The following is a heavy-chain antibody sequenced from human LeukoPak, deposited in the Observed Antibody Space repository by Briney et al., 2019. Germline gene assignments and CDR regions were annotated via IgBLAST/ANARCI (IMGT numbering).Heavy chain of an antibody. D-gene: IGHD4-17*01. J-gene: IGHJ5*02. V-gene: IGHV4-31*03. CDR1: GGSISSGGYY. Sequence: SETLSLTCTVSGGSISSGGYYWSWIRQHPGKGLEWIGYIYYSGSTYYNPSLKSRVTISVDTSKNQFSLKLSSVTAADTAVYYCARSTTVTTLNWFDPWGQGTLVTGSS. CDR3: ARSTTVTTLNWFDP. CDR2: IYYSGST.